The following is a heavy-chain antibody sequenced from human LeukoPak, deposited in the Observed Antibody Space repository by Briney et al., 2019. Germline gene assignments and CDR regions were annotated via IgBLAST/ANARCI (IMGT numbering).Heavy chain of an antibody. V-gene: IGHV3-23*01. CDR1: GFSFSSYA. CDR3: AREAPRPVRGFISVYFDY. Sequence: GGSLRLSCAASGFSFSSYAMTWVRQAPGKGLEWVSSISGNALSTYYADSVKGRFTISRDNSKTTLYLQMNTLRAEDTAVYYCAREAPRPVRGFISVYFDYWGQGALVTVSS. J-gene: IGHJ4*02. CDR2: ISGNALST. D-gene: IGHD3-10*02.